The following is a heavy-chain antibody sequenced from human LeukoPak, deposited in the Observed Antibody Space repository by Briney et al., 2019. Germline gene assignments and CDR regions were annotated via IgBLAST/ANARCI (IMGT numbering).Heavy chain of an antibody. Sequence: PGGSLRLSCAASGFTFSNAWMNWVRQAPGKGLEWVSSISGSGGSTYYADSVKGRFTISRDNAKNSLYLQMNSLRAEDTAVYYCAELGITMIGGVWGKGTTVTISS. CDR2: ISGSGGST. D-gene: IGHD3-10*02. CDR3: AELGITMIGGV. V-gene: IGHV3-21*01. J-gene: IGHJ6*04. CDR1: GFTFSNAW.